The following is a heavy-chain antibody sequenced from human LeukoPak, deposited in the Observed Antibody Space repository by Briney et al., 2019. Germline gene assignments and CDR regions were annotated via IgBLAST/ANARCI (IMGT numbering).Heavy chain of an antibody. J-gene: IGHJ4*02. CDR2: IYYSGST. CDR1: GGSISSYY. V-gene: IGHV4-59*01. D-gene: IGHD1-26*01. CDR3: ASFHDSGSYFNY. Sequence: SETLSLTCTVSGGSISSYYWSWIRQPPGKGLEWIGYIYYSGSTSYNPSLKSRVTISVDTSKNQFSLKLSSVTAADTAVYYCASFHDSGSYFNYWGQGTLVTVSS.